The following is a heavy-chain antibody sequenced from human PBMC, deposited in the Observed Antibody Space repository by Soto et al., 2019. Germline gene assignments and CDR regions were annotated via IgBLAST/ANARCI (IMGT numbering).Heavy chain of an antibody. CDR2: IYTSGST. CDR3: ASVYYYYYGMDV. Sequence: SETLSLTCTVSGGSISSYYWRWIRQPAGKGLEWIGRIYTSGSTNYNPSLKSRVTMSVDTSKNQFSLKLSSVTPADTAVYYCASVYYYYYGMDVWGQGTTVTVSS. J-gene: IGHJ6*01. V-gene: IGHV4-4*07. CDR1: GGSISSYY.